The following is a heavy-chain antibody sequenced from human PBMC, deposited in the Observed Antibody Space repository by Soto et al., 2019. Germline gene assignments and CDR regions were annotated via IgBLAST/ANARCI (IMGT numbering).Heavy chain of an antibody. CDR3: ARHTAMVYFDY. CDR2: IYYSGST. V-gene: IGHV4-31*03. Sequence: SETLSLTCTVSGGSISSGGYYWSWIRQHPGKGLEWIGYIYYSGSTYYNPSLKSRVTISVDTSKNQFSLKLSSVTAADTAVYYCARHTAMVYFDYWGQGTLVTVPQ. CDR1: GGSISSGGYY. D-gene: IGHD5-18*01. J-gene: IGHJ4*02.